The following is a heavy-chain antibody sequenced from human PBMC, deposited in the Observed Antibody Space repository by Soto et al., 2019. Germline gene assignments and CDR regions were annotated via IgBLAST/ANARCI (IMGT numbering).Heavy chain of an antibody. V-gene: IGHV3-11*05. CDR2: ISTSSSYT. CDR1: GFTFSDHY. CDR3: ATLRLTGYFDY. D-gene: IGHD2-15*01. Sequence: QVQLVESGGGLVKPGGTLRLSCVASGFTFSDHYMTWIRQAPGKGLEWLSYISTSSSYTNYADSVKARFTISRDNAMNSLYLQMTSLRAEDTAVYYCATLRLTGYFDYWGQGTLVTVSS. J-gene: IGHJ4*02.